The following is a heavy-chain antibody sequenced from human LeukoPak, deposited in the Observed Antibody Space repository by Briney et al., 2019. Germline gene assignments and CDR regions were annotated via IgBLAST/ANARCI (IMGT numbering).Heavy chain of an antibody. CDR3: AKGTSSSCYSAPNY. V-gene: IGHV3-23*01. Sequence: GGSLRLSCAASGFTFGSYAMNWVRQAPGKGLEWVSAICSNDNNTYYANSVKGRFTISRDNSKNTLSLQLNSLRAEDTAVYYCAKGTSSSCYSAPNYWGQGTLVTVSS. CDR1: GFTFGSYA. D-gene: IGHD2-15*01. J-gene: IGHJ4*02. CDR2: ICSNDNNT.